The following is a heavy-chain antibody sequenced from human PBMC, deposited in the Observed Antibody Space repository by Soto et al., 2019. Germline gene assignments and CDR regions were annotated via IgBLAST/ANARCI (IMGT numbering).Heavy chain of an antibody. V-gene: IGHV1-18*01. CDR3: ARGAYYDNTLVNLSHYGLDV. CDR2: ISPYNDYT. J-gene: IGHJ6*02. Sequence: QVQLVQSAAEVKKPGASVKVSCKASGYTFIRYGITWVRQAPGQGLEWMGWISPYNDYTIYAQKLQGRVTLTTDTPTSTTYMELRSLKSDDTAVYYCARGAYYDNTLVNLSHYGLDVWGQGTSVTVSS. D-gene: IGHD3-16*01. CDR1: GYTFIRYG.